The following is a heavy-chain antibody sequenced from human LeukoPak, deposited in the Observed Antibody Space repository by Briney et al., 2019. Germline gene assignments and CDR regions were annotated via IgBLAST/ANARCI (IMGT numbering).Heavy chain of an antibody. J-gene: IGHJ5*02. CDR1: GFPLSTSGVG. Sequence: SGPTLVKPTQTLTLTCTFSGFPLSTSGVGVGWIRQPPGKALEWLALIYWDDDKRYSPSPKSRLTITKDTSKNQVVLTMTNMDPVDTATYYCAHVDKETGVDWFDPWGQGTLVTVSS. CDR2: IYWDDDK. D-gene: IGHD2-15*01. V-gene: IGHV2-5*02. CDR3: AHVDKETGVDWFDP.